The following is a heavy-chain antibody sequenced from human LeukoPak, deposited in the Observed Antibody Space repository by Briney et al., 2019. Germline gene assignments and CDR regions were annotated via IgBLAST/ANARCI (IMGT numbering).Heavy chain of an antibody. CDR2: IYWNGDSI. Sequence: GGSLRPSCAASGFTFDDYGMSWVRQAPGKGLEWVSGIYWNGDSIGYADSVKGRFTISRDNAKNSLYLQMNSLRAEDTALYYCARDKTIAFYYSYTDVWGKGTTVTVSS. D-gene: IGHD2/OR15-2a*01. CDR1: GFTFDDYG. CDR3: ARDKTIAFYYSYTDV. J-gene: IGHJ6*03. V-gene: IGHV3-20*04.